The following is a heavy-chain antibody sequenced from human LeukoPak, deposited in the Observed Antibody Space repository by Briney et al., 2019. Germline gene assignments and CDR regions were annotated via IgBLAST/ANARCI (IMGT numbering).Heavy chain of an antibody. CDR3: ARASTTAPNLLDY. V-gene: IGHV3-74*01. Sequence: GGSLRLSCAASGFTFSSYWMHWVRQTPGKGLVWVSRIKGDGSDTLYADSVKGRFTISRDNSKNTLYLQTSSLGVDDTAVYYCARASTTAPNLLDYWGQGALVSVSS. CDR2: IKGDGSDT. J-gene: IGHJ4*02. CDR1: GFTFSSYW. D-gene: IGHD4-17*01.